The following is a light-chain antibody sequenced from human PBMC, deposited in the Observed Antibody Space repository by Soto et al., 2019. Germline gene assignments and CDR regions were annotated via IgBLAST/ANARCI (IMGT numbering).Light chain of an antibody. V-gene: IGLV2-14*01. CDR3: SSYTSTTILEV. CDR1: GRDFGASNF. CDR2: EIT. Sequence: QSALTQPASVSGSPGQAITLSCTGTGRDFGASNFVSWYQHLPGRAPKLLIYEITYRPSGVSDRFSGSKSGSTAFLTISGLQAEDEADYYCSSYTSTTILEVFGTGTKLTVL. J-gene: IGLJ1*01.